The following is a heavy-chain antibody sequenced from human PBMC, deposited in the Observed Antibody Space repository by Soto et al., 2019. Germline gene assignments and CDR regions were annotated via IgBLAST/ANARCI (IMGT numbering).Heavy chain of an antibody. V-gene: IGHV4-31*03. D-gene: IGHD3-22*01. CDR1: GGSISSGGYY. J-gene: IGHJ5*02. CDR3: ARLGGPTYYYDSSGYQRTSNWFDP. Sequence: PSETLSLTCTVSGGSISSGGYYWSWIRQHPGKGLEWIGYIYYSGSTYYNPSLKSRVTISVDTSKNQFSLKLSSVTAADTAMYYCARLGGPTYYYDSSGYQRTSNWFDPWGQGTLVTVSS. CDR2: IYYSGST.